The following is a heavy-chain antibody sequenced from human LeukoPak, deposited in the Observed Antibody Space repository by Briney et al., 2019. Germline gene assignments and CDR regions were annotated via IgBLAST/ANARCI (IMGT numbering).Heavy chain of an antibody. CDR1: GGSISSYY. V-gene: IGHV4-59*01. D-gene: IGHD3-10*01. CDR2: IYYSGST. J-gene: IGHJ4*02. Sequence: SETLSLTCTVSGGSISSYYWSWIRQPPGKGLEWIGYIYYSGSTNYNPSLKSRVTISVDTSKNQFSLKLSSVTAADTAVYYCARERVRGSGVLDYWGQGTLVTVSS. CDR3: ARERVRGSGVLDY.